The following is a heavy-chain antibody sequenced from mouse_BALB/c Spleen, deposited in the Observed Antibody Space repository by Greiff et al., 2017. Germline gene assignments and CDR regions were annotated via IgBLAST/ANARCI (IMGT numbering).Heavy chain of an antibody. V-gene: IGHV14-3*02. CDR1: GFNIKDTY. CDR2: IDPANGNT. CDR3: ARSMITDRFAY. Sequence: VQLQQSGAELVKPGASVKLSCTASGFNIKDTYMHWVKQRPEQGLEWIGRIDPANGNTKYDPTFQGKATLTADTSSNTAYLQLSSLTSEDTAVYYCARSMITDRFAYWGQGTLVTVSA. D-gene: IGHD2-4*01. J-gene: IGHJ3*01.